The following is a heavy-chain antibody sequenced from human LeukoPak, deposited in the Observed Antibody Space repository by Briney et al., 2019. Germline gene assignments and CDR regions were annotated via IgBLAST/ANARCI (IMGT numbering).Heavy chain of an antibody. CDR2: ISGSSSTI. CDR3: VKGRSGTLYYFDY. D-gene: IGHD3-10*01. CDR1: GFTFNAYS. J-gene: IGHJ4*02. V-gene: IGHV3-48*01. Sequence: PGGSLRLSCVASGFTFNAYSMNWVRQAPGKGLEWVSYISGSSSTIYYADSVTGRFTISRDNAKNSLYLQMTSLGAEDTAVYYCVKGRSGTLYYFDYWGQGTLVTVSS.